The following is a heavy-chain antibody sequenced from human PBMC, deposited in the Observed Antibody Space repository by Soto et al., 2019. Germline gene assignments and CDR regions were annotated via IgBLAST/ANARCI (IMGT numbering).Heavy chain of an antibody. Sequence: DVQVVESGGGLVKPGGSGKLSCATPGFTFSSYSITWVRQAQGKGLAWVPSISGAGSYINYADSVGGRFTISRDNAKNVLDLQMNSLRAEDTAIYYCARDLSIAPGGRDYYYAVDVWGQGTTVTVSS. CDR3: ARDLSIAPGGRDYYYAVDV. CDR1: GFTFSSYS. CDR2: ISGAGSYI. J-gene: IGHJ6*02. V-gene: IGHV3-21*02. D-gene: IGHD6-13*01.